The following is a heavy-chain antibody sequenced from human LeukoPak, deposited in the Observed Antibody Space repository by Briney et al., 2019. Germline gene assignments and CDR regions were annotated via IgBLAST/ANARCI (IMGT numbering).Heavy chain of an antibody. Sequence: KTSETLSLTCTVSGGSISTYYWSWIRQPPGKGLGWIGYIYYSGSTNYNPSLKTRVTISVDTSKSQFSLNLSSVTAADTAVYYCARDREALGWYDNWGQGTPVTVSS. CDR2: IYYSGST. CDR1: GGSISTYY. V-gene: IGHV4-59*01. J-gene: IGHJ5*02. CDR3: ARDREALGWYDN.